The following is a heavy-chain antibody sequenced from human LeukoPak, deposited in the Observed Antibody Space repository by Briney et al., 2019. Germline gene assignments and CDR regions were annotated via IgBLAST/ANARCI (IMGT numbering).Heavy chain of an antibody. D-gene: IGHD6-13*01. V-gene: IGHV4-34*01. CDR3: ARGYVGYPNYGMDV. CDR2: INHSGST. Sequence: PSETLSLTCAVYGGSFSGYYWSWIRQPPGKGLEWIGEINHSGSTNYNPSLKSRVTISVDTSKNQFSLKLSSVTAADTAVYYCARGYVGYPNYGMDVWGKGTTVTVSS. CDR1: GGSFSGYY. J-gene: IGHJ6*04.